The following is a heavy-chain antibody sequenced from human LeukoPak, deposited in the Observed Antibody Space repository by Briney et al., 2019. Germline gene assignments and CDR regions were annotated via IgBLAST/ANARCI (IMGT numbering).Heavy chain of an antibody. J-gene: IGHJ4*02. CDR2: INPNSGGT. V-gene: IGHV1-2*02. CDR3: ARSWGVEMSTIEPFDY. CDR1: GYTFTGYF. Sequence: ASVKVSCKASGYTFTGYFVHWVRQAPGQGLEWMGWINPNSGGTNYAQKFQGRVTMTRDTSISTAYMDVRRMRYDDTAVYYCARSWGVEMSTIEPFDYWGQGTLVTVSS. D-gene: IGHD5/OR15-5a*01.